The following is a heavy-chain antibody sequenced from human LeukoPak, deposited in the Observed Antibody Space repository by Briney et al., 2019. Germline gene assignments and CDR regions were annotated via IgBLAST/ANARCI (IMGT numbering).Heavy chain of an antibody. D-gene: IGHD3-22*01. J-gene: IGHJ4*02. CDR2: INWNGDNT. CDR1: GFTFGGYG. Sequence: GGSLRLSCAASGFTFGGYGMSWVRQPPGKGVEWVSGINWNGDNTDYADSVKGRFSISRDNAKNSLYLQMNSLRAEDTALYHCASNFDSSGYWGQGTLVTVSS. CDR3: ASNFDSSGY. V-gene: IGHV3-20*01.